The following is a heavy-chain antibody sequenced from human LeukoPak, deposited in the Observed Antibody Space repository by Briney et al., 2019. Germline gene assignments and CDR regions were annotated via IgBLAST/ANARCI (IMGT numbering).Heavy chain of an antibody. CDR1: GFTFDDYA. Sequence: GRSLRLSCTAYGFTFDDYAMHWDRQAPGKGLEWVSGTNWNGVNTNYADSMRGRFTISRDNAKNSLYLQMNALTIDDTAFYYCAKDLGNSGHDAFDVWGPGTMVTVSS. J-gene: IGHJ3*01. V-gene: IGHV3-9*01. CDR2: TNWNGVNT. CDR3: AKDLGNSGHDAFDV. D-gene: IGHD5-12*01.